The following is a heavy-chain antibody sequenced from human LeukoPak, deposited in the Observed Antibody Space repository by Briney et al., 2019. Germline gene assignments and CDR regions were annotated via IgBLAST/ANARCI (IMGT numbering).Heavy chain of an antibody. Sequence: GGSLRLSCAASGFTFSSYSMNWVRQAPGKGMEWVSSISSSSSYIYYADSVKGRFTISRDNAKNSLYLQMNSLRAEDTAVYYCARDSHDFWCGYQYGMDVWGQGTTVTVSS. CDR1: GFTFSSYS. D-gene: IGHD3-3*01. V-gene: IGHV3-21*01. CDR3: ARDSHDFWCGYQYGMDV. CDR2: ISSSSSYI. J-gene: IGHJ6*02.